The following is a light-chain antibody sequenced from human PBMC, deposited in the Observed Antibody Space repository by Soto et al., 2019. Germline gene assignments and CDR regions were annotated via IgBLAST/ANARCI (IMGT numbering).Light chain of an antibody. J-gene: IGKJ4*01. CDR3: QKYNSYSIT. CDR1: QSISYW. V-gene: IGKV1-5*03. CDR2: KAS. Sequence: DIQMTQSPSTLSASVGDRVTITCRASQSISYWLAWYQQKPGKAPTVLIYKASTLESGVPSRFRGNGSGTEFTLTINSLQPDDFATYACQKYNSYSITFGGGTKVEMK.